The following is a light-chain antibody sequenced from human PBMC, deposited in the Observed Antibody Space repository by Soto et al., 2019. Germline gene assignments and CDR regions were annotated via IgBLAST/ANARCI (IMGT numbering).Light chain of an antibody. Sequence: EIVLTQSPGTLSLSPGETATLSCRASQSVSGSSLAWYQQKPGQAPRLLIYGASSRATGIPDRCSGSGSGTDFTLTISRLEPEDFAVYYCQQYSSSPLTFGGGTKVEIK. CDR1: QSVSGSS. V-gene: IGKV3-20*01. CDR2: GAS. J-gene: IGKJ4*01. CDR3: QQYSSSPLT.